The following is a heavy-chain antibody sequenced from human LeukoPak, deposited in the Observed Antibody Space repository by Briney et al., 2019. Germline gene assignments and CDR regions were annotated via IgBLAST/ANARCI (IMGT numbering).Heavy chain of an antibody. Sequence: GGSLRLSCAASGFTFSKFGMHWVRQTPGKGLEWVALVWNDGSKNYYADSVKGRFTISRDNSKDTLYLLLNSLRAEDTAVYYCAKDWSLGYGCLDYWGQGTLVTVSS. CDR2: VWNDGSKN. J-gene: IGHJ4*02. CDR1: GFTFSKFG. CDR3: AKDWSLGYGCLDY. V-gene: IGHV3-33*06. D-gene: IGHD5-12*01.